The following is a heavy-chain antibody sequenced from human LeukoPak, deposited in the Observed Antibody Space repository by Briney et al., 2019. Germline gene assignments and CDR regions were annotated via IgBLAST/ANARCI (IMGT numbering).Heavy chain of an antibody. V-gene: IGHV1-18*01. J-gene: IGHJ4*02. Sequence: ASVKVSCKASGCTFTSYGISWVRQAPGQGLEWMGWISAYNGNTNYAQKLQGRVTMTTDTSTSTAYMELRSLRSDDTAVYYCARDVRFMTTVTTYNYWGQGTLVTVSS. D-gene: IGHD4-17*01. CDR3: ARDVRFMTTVTTYNY. CDR1: GCTFTSYG. CDR2: ISAYNGNT.